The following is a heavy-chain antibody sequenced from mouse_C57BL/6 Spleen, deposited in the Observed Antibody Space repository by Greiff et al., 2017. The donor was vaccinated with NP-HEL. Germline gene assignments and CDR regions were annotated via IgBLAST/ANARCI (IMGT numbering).Heavy chain of an antibody. D-gene: IGHD1-1*01. J-gene: IGHJ2*01. V-gene: IGHV14-2*01. CDR1: GFNIKDYY. CDR2: IDPEDGET. Sequence: VQLQQSGAELVKPGASVKLSCTASGFNIKDYYMHWVKQRTEQGLEWIGRIDPEDGETKYAPTFQGTATITADTSSNTAYLQLSSLTSEDTAVYYCARVDYYGSSYVYYFDYWGQGTTLTVSS. CDR3: ARVDYYGSSYVYYFDY.